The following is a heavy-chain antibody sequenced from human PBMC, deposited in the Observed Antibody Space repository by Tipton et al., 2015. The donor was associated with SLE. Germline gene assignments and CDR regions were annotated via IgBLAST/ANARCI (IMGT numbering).Heavy chain of an antibody. J-gene: IGHJ4*02. CDR1: GFTFSSYA. CDR2: IKEDGSEK. Sequence: SLRLSCAASGFTFSSYAMSWVRQAPGKGLEWAASIKEDGSEKYYVDSVKGRFTISRDNAKNSLYLQMDSLRAEDTAVYYCAREGESDAWDEDRYWGQGTLVTVSS. V-gene: IGHV3-7*03. D-gene: IGHD1-26*01. CDR3: AREGESDAWDEDRY.